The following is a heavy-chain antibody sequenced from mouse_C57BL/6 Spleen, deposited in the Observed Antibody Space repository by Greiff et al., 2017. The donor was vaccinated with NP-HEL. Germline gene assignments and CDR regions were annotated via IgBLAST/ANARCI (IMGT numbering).Heavy chain of an antibody. CDR3: ARSGSSQYYFDY. CDR1: GYTFTSYW. J-gene: IGHJ2*01. D-gene: IGHD1-1*01. CDR2: IHPNSGST. V-gene: IGHV1-64*01. Sequence: QVQLQQPGAELVKPGASVKLSCKASGYTFTSYWMHWVKQRPGQGLEWIGMIHPNSGSTNYNEKFKSKATLTVDKSSSTAYMQLSSLTSEDSAVYYWARSGSSQYYFDYWGQGTTLTVSS.